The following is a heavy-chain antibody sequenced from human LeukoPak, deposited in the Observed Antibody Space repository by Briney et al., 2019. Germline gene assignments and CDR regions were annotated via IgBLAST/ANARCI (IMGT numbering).Heavy chain of an antibody. CDR3: ARGITISGSGMFDY. Sequence: VSVKVSCKPSGYTFTGYYIHWVRQAPGQGLEWMGWINPNSGATNYAQKFQGRVAMTRDTSISTAYMELSGLTYDDAAVYHCARGITISGSGMFDYWGQGTLVTVSS. CDR2: INPNSGAT. CDR1: GYTFTGYY. V-gene: IGHV1-2*02. D-gene: IGHD3-9*01. J-gene: IGHJ4*02.